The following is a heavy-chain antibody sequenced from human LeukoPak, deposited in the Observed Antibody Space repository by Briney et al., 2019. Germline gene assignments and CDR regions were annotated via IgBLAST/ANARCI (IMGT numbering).Heavy chain of an antibody. V-gene: IGHV1-2*02. J-gene: IGHJ4*02. CDR1: GYTFTGYY. CDR2: INPNSGGT. Sequence: ASVKVSCKASGYTFTGYYMHWVRQAPGQGLEWMGWINPNSGGTNYAQKFRGRVTMTRDTSISTACMELSRLRSDDTAVYYCARPHYDFWSGYYYYFDYWGQGTLVTVSS. D-gene: IGHD3-3*01. CDR3: ARPHYDFWSGYYYYFDY.